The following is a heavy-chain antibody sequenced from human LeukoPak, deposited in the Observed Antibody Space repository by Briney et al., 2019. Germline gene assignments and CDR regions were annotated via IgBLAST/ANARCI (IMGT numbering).Heavy chain of an antibody. Sequence: GGSLRLSCAASGFTFSSYSMNWVRQAPGKGLEWVSSISSSSSYIYYADSVKGRFTISRDNAKNSLYLQMNSLRAEDTAVYYCARDPRCFVEMATIRSYWGQGTLVTVSS. CDR1: GFTFSSYS. CDR3: ARDPRCFVEMATIRSY. J-gene: IGHJ4*02. CDR2: ISSSSSYI. D-gene: IGHD5-24*01. V-gene: IGHV3-21*01.